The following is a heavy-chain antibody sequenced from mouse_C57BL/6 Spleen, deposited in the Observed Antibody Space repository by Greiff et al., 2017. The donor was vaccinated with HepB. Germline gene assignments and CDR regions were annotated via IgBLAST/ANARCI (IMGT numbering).Heavy chain of an antibody. Sequence: QVQLQQPGAELVMPGASVKLSCKASGYTFTSYWMHWVKQRPGQGLEWIGEIDPSDSYTNYNQKFKGKSTLTVDKSSSTAYMQLSSLTSEDSAVYYCARGRRSHYFDYWGQGTTLTVSS. CDR3: ARGRRSHYFDY. CDR2: IDPSDSYT. CDR1: GYTFTSYW. V-gene: IGHV1-69*01. D-gene: IGHD1-1*01. J-gene: IGHJ2*01.